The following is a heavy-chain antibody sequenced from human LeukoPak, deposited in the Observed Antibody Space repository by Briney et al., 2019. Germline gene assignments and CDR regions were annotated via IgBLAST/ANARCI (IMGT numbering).Heavy chain of an antibody. D-gene: IGHD1-26*01. CDR3: AREGGSYKKGFDY. V-gene: IGHV4-30-2*01. Sequence: SQTLSLTCTVSGGSISSGGYYWSWIRQPPGKGLEWIGYIYHSGSTYYNPSLKSRVTISVDTSKNQFSLKLSSVTAADTAVYYCAREGGSYKKGFDYWGQGTLVTVSS. CDR1: GGSISSGGYY. CDR2: IYHSGST. J-gene: IGHJ4*02.